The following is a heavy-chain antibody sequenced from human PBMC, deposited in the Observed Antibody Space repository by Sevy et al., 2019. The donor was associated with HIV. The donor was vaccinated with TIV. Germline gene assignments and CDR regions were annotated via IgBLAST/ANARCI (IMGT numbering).Heavy chain of an antibody. CDR3: AKGGGMTTVALSGFDI. J-gene: IGHJ3*02. CDR1: GFTFNNFD. D-gene: IGHD4-4*01. V-gene: IGHV3-23*01. CDR2: ISIGGGQT. Sequence: GGSLRLSCAASGFTFNNFDMSWIRQAPGKGLEWVSSISIGGGQTYYADSVRGRFIISRDNSRNTLYVEMNSLRAEDTAIYYCAKGGGMTTVALSGFDIWGQGTTVTVSS.